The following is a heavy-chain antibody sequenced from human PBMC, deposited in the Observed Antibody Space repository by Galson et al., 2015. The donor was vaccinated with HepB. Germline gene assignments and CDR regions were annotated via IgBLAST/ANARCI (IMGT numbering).Heavy chain of an antibody. CDR2: VNPRDSDI. Sequence: QSGAEVKKPGESLRISCKGSGYSFISYWIAWVRLMPGKGLEWMGIVNPRDSDIRYSPSFQGQVTISADKSISTAYLQWGSLEASDTAIYYCARLFPSYTYGYGLNYYDGFDVWAQGTTVTVSS. D-gene: IGHD5-18*01. CDR3: ARLFPSYTYGYGLNYYDGFDV. V-gene: IGHV5-51*03. CDR1: GYSFISYW. J-gene: IGHJ6*02.